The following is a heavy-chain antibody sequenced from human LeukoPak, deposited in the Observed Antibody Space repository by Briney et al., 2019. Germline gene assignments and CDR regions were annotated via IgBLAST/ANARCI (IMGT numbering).Heavy chain of an antibody. J-gene: IGHJ4*02. CDR2: INYGGTN. CDR3: ARHTDIAPLSILKY. V-gene: IGHV4-59*08. CDR1: GGSISSYY. D-gene: IGHD2-21*01. Sequence: SESLSLTCTVSGGSISSYYWSWIRQTPGKGLEWIGDINYGGTNNYKPSLKSGVTISVDTSKNQFSLKLSSVTAADTAVYYCARHTDIAPLSILKYWGQGALVTVSS.